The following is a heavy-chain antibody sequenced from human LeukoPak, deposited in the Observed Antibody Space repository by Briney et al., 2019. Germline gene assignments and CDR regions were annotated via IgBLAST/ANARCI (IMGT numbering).Heavy chain of an antibody. CDR1: GGSFSGYY. D-gene: IGHD6-13*01. J-gene: IGHJ6*03. CDR2: INHSGST. Sequence: SETLSLTCAVYGGSFSGYYWSWIRQPPGKGLEWIGEINHSGSTNYNPSLKSRVTISVDTSKNQFSLKLSSVTAADTAVYYCARASYSSSWAPYYYYYYMDVWGKGTTVTVSS. V-gene: IGHV4-34*01. CDR3: ARASYSSSWAPYYYYYYMDV.